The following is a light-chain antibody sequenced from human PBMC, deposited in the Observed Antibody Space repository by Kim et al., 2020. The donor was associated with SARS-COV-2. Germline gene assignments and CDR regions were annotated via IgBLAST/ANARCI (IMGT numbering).Light chain of an antibody. CDR2: AAS. V-gene: IGKV1-27*01. Sequence: DIQMTQSPSSLSASVGDRVTITCGASQGISNDLAWYQQKPGKVPKLLIFAASASQSGVPSRFSGSGSGTDFTLTISSLQPEDVATYYCQKYNGAPWTFGQGTKVDIK. CDR3: QKYNGAPWT. CDR1: QGISND. J-gene: IGKJ1*01.